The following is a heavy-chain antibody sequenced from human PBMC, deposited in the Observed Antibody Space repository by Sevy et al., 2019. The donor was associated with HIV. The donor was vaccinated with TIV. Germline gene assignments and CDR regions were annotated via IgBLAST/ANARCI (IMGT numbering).Heavy chain of an antibody. CDR1: GFTFRSFD. CDR2: IYYDGRSK. D-gene: IGHD6-19*01. CDR3: ARDLGSGWFPLDY. Sequence: LSLTCAASGFTFRSFDMHWVRQAPGKGPEWVALIYYDGRSKYYADSVKGRFTISRDNSDNTLYLQMNNLGAEDTAVYYCARDLGSGWFPLDYWGQGTLVTVSS. J-gene: IGHJ4*02. V-gene: IGHV3-33*01.